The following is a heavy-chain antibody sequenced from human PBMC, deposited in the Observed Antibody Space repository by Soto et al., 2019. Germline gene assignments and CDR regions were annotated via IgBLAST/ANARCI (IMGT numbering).Heavy chain of an antibody. CDR3: AKGTGYSGYGGGLFDY. V-gene: IGHV3-30*18. J-gene: IGHJ4*02. CDR2: ISYDGSNK. CDR1: GFTFSSYG. Sequence: GGSLRLSCAASGFTFSSYGMQWVRQAPGKGLEWVAVISYDGSNKYYADSVKGRFTISRDNSKNTLYLQMNSLRAEDTAVYYCAKGTGYSGYGGGLFDYWGQGTLVTVSS. D-gene: IGHD5-12*01.